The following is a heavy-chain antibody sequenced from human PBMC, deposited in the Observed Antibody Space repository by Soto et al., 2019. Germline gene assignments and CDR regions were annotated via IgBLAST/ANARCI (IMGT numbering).Heavy chain of an antibody. CDR3: ARQYYYDSRSDY. CDR1: GYSFTSYW. V-gene: IGHV5-51*01. Sequence: PGESLKISCKGSGYSFTSYWIAWVRQVPGKGLEWMGIIYPDDSDTRYSPSFQGQVTISADKSISTAYLQWSSLKASDTAMYYCARQYYYDSRSDYWGQGTLVTAPQ. D-gene: IGHD3-22*01. J-gene: IGHJ4*02. CDR2: IYPDDSDT.